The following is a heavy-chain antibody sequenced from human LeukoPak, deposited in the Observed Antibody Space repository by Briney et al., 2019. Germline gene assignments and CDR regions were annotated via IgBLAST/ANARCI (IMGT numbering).Heavy chain of an antibody. V-gene: IGHV1-2*02. CDR3: ARDGRIYGDSPVDY. CDR2: VNPNNGDT. D-gene: IGHD4-17*01. CDR1: GYTFTGYY. J-gene: IGHJ4*02. Sequence: ASVKVTFRASGYTFTGYYIHWVRQAPGQGLEWMGWVNPNNGDTSYAQTSQRRVPMTRDTSISTAYMEFSGLNSDDTAVFYCARDGRIYGDSPVDYWGQASLVTVSS.